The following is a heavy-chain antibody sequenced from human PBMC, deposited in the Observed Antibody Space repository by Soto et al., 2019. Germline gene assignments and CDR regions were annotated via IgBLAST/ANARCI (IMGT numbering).Heavy chain of an antibody. J-gene: IGHJ6*04. D-gene: IGHD1-7*01. CDR2: IYYSGST. Sequence: QLQLQESGPGLVKPSETLSLTCTVSGGSISSSSYYWGWIRQPPGKGLEWIGSIYYSGSTYYNPSLKSRVTISVDTSKNQFSLKLSSVTAADTAVYYCARRLNRNSLADVWGKGTTVTVSS. V-gene: IGHV4-39*01. CDR1: GGSISSSSYY. CDR3: ARRLNRNSLADV.